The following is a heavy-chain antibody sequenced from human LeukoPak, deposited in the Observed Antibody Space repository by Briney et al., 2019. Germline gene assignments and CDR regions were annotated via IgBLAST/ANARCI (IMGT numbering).Heavy chain of an antibody. Sequence: SETLSLTCTVSGYSISSSYHWGWIRQPPGKGLEWIGYIYYSGSTNYNPSLKSRVTISVDTSKNQFSLKLSSVTAADTAVYYCARGSDSSSWYPHYYYMDVWGKGTTVTVSS. V-gene: IGHV4-61*01. D-gene: IGHD6-13*01. CDR3: ARGSDSSSWYPHYYYMDV. CDR1: GYSISSSYH. CDR2: IYYSGST. J-gene: IGHJ6*03.